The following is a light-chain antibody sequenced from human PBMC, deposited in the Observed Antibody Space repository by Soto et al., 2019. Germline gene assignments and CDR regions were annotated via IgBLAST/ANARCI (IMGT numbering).Light chain of an antibody. V-gene: IGLV2-14*01. J-gene: IGLJ1*01. CDR1: SSDVGGYNY. CDR3: SSYTSSSTLD. CDR2: DVS. Sequence: QSALTQPASVSGSPGQSITISCTGTSSDVGGYNYVSWYQQHPGKAPTLMIYDVSNRPSGVSNRFSGSKSGNTASLTISGLQAEDEADYYCSSYTSSSTLDFGTGTKLTVL.